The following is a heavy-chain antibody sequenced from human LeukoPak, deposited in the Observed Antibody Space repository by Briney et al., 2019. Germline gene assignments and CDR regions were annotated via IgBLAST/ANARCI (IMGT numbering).Heavy chain of an antibody. J-gene: IGHJ6*02. D-gene: IGHD5-18*01. Sequence: SETLPLTCAVYGGSFSGYYWSWIRQPPGKGLEWIGEINHSGSTNYNPSLKSRVTISVDTSKNQFSLKLSSVTAADTAVYYCARGLGYSYGSRGRYYGMDVWGQGTTVTVSS. V-gene: IGHV4-34*01. CDR1: GGSFSGYY. CDR3: ARGLGYSYGSRGRYYGMDV. CDR2: INHSGST.